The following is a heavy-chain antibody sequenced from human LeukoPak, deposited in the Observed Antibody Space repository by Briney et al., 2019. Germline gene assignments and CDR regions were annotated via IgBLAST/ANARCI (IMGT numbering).Heavy chain of an antibody. Sequence: ASVKVSCKASGYTFTSYDINWVRQATGQGLEWMGWMNPNSGNTGYAQKFQGRVTMTRNTSISTAYMELSSLRSEDTAVYYCAREWSSSTNWFDPWGQGTLVTVSS. V-gene: IGHV1-8*01. J-gene: IGHJ5*02. CDR3: AREWSSSTNWFDP. CDR1: GYTFTSYD. D-gene: IGHD2-2*01. CDR2: MNPNSGNT.